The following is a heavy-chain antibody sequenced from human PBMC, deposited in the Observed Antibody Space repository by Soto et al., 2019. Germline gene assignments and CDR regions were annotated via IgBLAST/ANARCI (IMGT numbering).Heavy chain of an antibody. CDR1: RYTFTSYA. CDR2: INAGNGNT. CDR3: ARNADYYGSVYYFDY. D-gene: IGHD3-10*01. J-gene: IGHJ4*02. Sequence: GASVKVSCKASRYTFTSYAMHWVRQAPGQRLEWMGWINAGNGNTKYSQKFQGRVTITRDTSASTAYMELSSLRSEDTAVYYCARNADYYGSVYYFDYWGQGTLVTVSS. V-gene: IGHV1-3*01.